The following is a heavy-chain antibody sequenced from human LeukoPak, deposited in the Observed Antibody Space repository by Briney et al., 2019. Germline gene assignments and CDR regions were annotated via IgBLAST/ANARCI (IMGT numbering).Heavy chain of an antibody. Sequence: SETLSLTCPVSGGSISSYYWSWIRQPAGKGLEWIGRIYTSGRTNYNPSLKSRVTMSVDTSTNQLSLKLSSVTAADTAVYYCARASRGENDRLEWFPDYYYYMDVWGKGTTVTVSS. CDR2: IYTSGRT. J-gene: IGHJ6*03. V-gene: IGHV4-4*07. D-gene: IGHD3-3*01. CDR3: ARASRGENDRLEWFPDYYYYMDV. CDR1: GGSISSYY.